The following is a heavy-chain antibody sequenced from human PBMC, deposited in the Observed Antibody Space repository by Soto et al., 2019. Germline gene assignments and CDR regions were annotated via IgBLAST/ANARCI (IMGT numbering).Heavy chain of an antibody. CDR1: GASINNNDYY. CDR3: ARMSYFYDKWYFDL. D-gene: IGHD3-22*01. CDR2: VYYSGTT. V-gene: IGHV4-30-4*01. Sequence: PSETLSLTCTVSGASINNNDYYWSWIRQTPGKGLEWIGYVYYSGTTDYIPSLKSRLSMSIDRSQNQFTLKLNSVTAADTATYYCARMSYFYDKWYFDLWGRGTLVTVSS. J-gene: IGHJ2*01.